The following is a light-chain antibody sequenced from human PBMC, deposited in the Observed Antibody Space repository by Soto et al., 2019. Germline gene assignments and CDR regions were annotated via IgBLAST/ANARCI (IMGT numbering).Light chain of an antibody. CDR1: QSVSSSY. V-gene: IGKV3-20*01. J-gene: IGKJ2*01. CDR3: QQYGSSPPYT. CDR2: GAS. Sequence: EIVLTQSPGTLSLSPGERATLSCRASQSVSSSYLAWYQQKPGQAPRLLIYGASSRATGIPDRFSGSGSGTDCTLTISRLEPEDVAVYSCQQYGSSPPYTFGQGTKLEIK.